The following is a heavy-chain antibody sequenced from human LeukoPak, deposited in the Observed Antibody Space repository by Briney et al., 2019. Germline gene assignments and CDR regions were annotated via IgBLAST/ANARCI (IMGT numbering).Heavy chain of an antibody. CDR3: AKDVRVATRFGLIDY. Sequence: GGSLRLSCAASGFTFSSYGMHWVRQAPGKGLEWVAVISYDGSNKYYADSVKGRFTISRDNSKNTLYLQMNSLRAEDTAVYYCAKDVRVATRFGLIDYWGQGTLVTVSS. V-gene: IGHV3-30*18. J-gene: IGHJ4*02. CDR1: GFTFSSYG. D-gene: IGHD5-12*01. CDR2: ISYDGSNK.